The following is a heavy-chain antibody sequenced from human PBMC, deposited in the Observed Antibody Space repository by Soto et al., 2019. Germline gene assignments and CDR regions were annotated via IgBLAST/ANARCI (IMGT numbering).Heavy chain of an antibody. CDR3: AKGRLAVGSDWFDS. D-gene: IGHD1-26*01. J-gene: IGHJ5*01. CDR2: IDSDGTDT. V-gene: IGHV3-23*05. Sequence: GGPLRLSCEASGFTFYTYAMIWVRQAPGKGLEWVTAIDSDGTDTYYADFVKGRFTVSRDNSKNTLYLQMRSLTAEDTALYYCAKGRLAVGSDWFDSWGPGNLVTVSS. CDR1: GFTFYTYA.